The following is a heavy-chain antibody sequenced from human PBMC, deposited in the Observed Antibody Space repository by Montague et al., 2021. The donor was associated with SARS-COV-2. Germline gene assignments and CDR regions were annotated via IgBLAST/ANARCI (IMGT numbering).Heavy chain of an antibody. J-gene: IGHJ3*01. Sequence: SETLSLTCVVSGDSVNTKQWTWVRQHPGKGLEWIGHVFYTGSTKYNPSLESRVTISIDTSKNQFALRLNSVSAADTAIYYCARLIGSGWTDAFDFWGQGTMVTVSS. CDR3: ARLIGSGWTDAFDF. D-gene: IGHD6-19*01. V-gene: IGHV4-59*02. CDR1: GDSVNTKQ. CDR2: VFYTGST.